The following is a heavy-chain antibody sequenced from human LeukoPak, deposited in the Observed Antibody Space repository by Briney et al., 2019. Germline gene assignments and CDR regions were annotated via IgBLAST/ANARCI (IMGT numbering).Heavy chain of an antibody. D-gene: IGHD4-17*01. CDR3: AKDGMTTVTTDPPR. V-gene: IGHV3-30*18. CDR2: ISYDGSNK. CDR1: GFTFSSYN. Sequence: GGSLRLSCAASGFTFSSYNMNWVRQAPGKGPEWVAVISYDGSNKYYADSVKGRFTISRDNSKNTLYLQMNSLRAEDTAVYYCAKDGMTTVTTDPPRWGQGTLVTVSS. J-gene: IGHJ4*02.